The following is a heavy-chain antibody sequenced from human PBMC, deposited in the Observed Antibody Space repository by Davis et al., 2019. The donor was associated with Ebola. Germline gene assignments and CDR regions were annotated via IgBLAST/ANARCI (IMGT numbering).Heavy chain of an antibody. Sequence: GESLKISCKGSGYSFTSYWIRWVRQMPGKGLEWMGIIYPGDSDTRYSPSFQGQVTISADKSISTAYLQWSSLKASDTAMYYCARHARSYYGSGSYVFYYYYGMDVWGQGTTVTVSS. CDR2: IYPGDSDT. D-gene: IGHD3-10*01. CDR1: GYSFTSYW. V-gene: IGHV5-51*01. J-gene: IGHJ6*02. CDR3: ARHARSYYGSGSYVFYYYYGMDV.